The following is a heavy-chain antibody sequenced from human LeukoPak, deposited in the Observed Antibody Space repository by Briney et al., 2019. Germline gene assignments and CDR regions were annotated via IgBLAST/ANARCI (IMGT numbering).Heavy chain of an antibody. CDR1: GGSISSYY. Sequence: SSGTLSLTCTVSGGSISSYYWSWIRQPPGKGLEWIGYIYYSGSTNYNPSLKSRVTISVDTSKNQFSLKLSSVTAADTAVYYCARVRTLRYYFDYWGQGTLVTVSS. J-gene: IGHJ4*02. V-gene: IGHV4-59*01. CDR2: IYYSGST. CDR3: ARVRTLRYYFDY. D-gene: IGHD4-17*01.